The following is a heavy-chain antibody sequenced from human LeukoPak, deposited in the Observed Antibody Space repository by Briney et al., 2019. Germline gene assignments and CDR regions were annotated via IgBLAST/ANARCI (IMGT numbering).Heavy chain of an antibody. J-gene: IGHJ4*02. Sequence: TSETLSLTCTVSGDSISNYYWSWIRQPPGKGLEWIGYIYNSGSTNYSPSLRSRVTMSVGRSRNQFSLKLSSVTAADTAVYYCARGAGSSFDYWGQGTLVTVSS. CDR3: ARGAGSSFDY. D-gene: IGHD6-13*01. V-gene: IGHV4-59*01. CDR1: GDSISNYY. CDR2: IYNSGST.